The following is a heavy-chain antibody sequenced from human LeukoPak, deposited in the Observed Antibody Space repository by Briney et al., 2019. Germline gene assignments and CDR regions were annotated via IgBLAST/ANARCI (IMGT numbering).Heavy chain of an antibody. V-gene: IGHV4-38-2*01. D-gene: IGHD6-19*01. CDR2: CYHSGST. CDR3: ARHGHSSAWWITDY. Sequence: SETLSLTCAVSDYSFSSGYYWGWIRQPPGNGVEWIGSCYHSGSTYYNASLKGRVTISVDTSKNQFSLKMNSVTASDTAVYYCARHGHSSAWWITDYWGQGTLVTVSS. J-gene: IGHJ4*02. CDR1: DYSFSSGYY.